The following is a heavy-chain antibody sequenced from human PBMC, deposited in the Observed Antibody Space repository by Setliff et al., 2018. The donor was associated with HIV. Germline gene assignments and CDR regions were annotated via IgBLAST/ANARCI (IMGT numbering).Heavy chain of an antibody. D-gene: IGHD3-16*01. CDR2: IDPNSGDT. J-gene: IGHJ4*02. Sequence: ASVKVSCKASGYTFTGHYLHWVRQAPGQGLEWMGWIDPNSGDTNYAQKFQGRVTITSDASVSTAYMELRRLSSDDTAVYYCARADVLLCDYWGQGTLVTVSS. V-gene: IGHV1-2*02. CDR1: GYTFTGHY. CDR3: ARADVLLCDY.